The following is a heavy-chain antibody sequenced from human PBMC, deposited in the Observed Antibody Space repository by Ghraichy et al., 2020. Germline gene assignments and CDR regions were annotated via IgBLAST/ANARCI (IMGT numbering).Heavy chain of an antibody. V-gene: IGHV3-53*04. Sequence: ETLSLTCEVYGGPLNGYYWSWIRQPPGKGLEWVSVVYSGGSIYYADSVKGRFTMSRHNSNNMVFLQMNSLRTDDTAIYYCARESPLRGRGAYFYAAFDFWGQGALVTVSS. D-gene: IGHD3-22*01. CDR2: VYSGGSI. J-gene: IGHJ4*02. CDR1: GGPLNGYY. CDR3: ARESPLRGRGAYFYAAFDF.